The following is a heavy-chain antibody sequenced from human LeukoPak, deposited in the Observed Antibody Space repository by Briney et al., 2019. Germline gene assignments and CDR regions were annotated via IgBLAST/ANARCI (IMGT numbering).Heavy chain of an antibody. D-gene: IGHD6-13*01. V-gene: IGHV3-30*02. CDR3: AKDYEQQLVDYFDY. J-gene: IGHJ4*02. CDR2: IRYDGSNK. CDR1: GFTFSSYG. Sequence: GGSLRLSCAASGFTFSSYGMHWVRQAPGKGLEWVAFIRYDGSNKYYADSVKGRFTISRDNSKNTLHLQMNSLRAEDTAVYYCAKDYEQQLVDYFDYWGQGTLVTVSS.